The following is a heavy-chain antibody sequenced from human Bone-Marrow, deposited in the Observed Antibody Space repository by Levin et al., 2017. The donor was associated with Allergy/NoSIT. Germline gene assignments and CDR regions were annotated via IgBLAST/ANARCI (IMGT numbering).Heavy chain of an antibody. CDR3: AKMYQRRGYSGYDYFDY. J-gene: IGHJ4*02. D-gene: IGHD5-12*01. V-gene: IGHV3-9*01. CDR1: GFTFDDYA. CDR2: ISWNSGSI. Sequence: GGSLRLSCAASGFTFDDYAMHWVRQAPGKGLEWVSGISWNSGSIGYADSVKGRFTISRDNAKNSLYLQMNSLRAEDTALYYCAKMYQRRGYSGYDYFDYWGQGTLVTVSS.